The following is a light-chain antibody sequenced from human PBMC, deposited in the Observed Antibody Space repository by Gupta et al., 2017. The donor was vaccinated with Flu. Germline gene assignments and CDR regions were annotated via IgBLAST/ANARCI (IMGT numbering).Light chain of an antibody. Sequence: ERATLSCRTSHSVSSNLAWYQQKPGQAPRLLIYGASTRATGIPARFSGSGSGTEFTLTISSLQSEDFAVYYCQQYNNWPPVTFGQGTKVEIK. CDR3: QQYNNWPPVT. CDR1: HSVSSN. V-gene: IGKV3-15*01. CDR2: GAS. J-gene: IGKJ1*01.